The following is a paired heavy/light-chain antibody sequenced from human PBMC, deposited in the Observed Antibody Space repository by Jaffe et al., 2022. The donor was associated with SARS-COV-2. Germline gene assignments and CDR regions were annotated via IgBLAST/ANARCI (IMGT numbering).Light chain of an antibody. V-gene: IGLV1-47*01. J-gene: IGLJ1*01. CDR1: SSNIGSNY. CDR2: RND. Sequence: QSVLTQPPSASGTPGQRVTISCSGSSSNIGSNYVYWHQQLPGTAPKLLIYRNDQRPSGVPDRFSGSKSGTSASLAISGLRSEDEADYYCATWDASLSGYVFGTGTQVTVL. CDR3: ATWDASLSGYV.
Heavy chain of an antibody. CDR2: ISAYNGNT. Sequence: QVQLVQSGAEVKKPGASVKVSCKASGYSFNKYGISWVRQAPGQGLEWMGWISAYNGNTNYAQKLQGRVTMTTDTSTSTAYMELRSLRSDDTAVYYCARVGDIVVEPAALEHWFDPWGQGTLVTVSS. CDR3: ARVGDIVVEPAALEHWFDP. D-gene: IGHD2-2*01. J-gene: IGHJ5*02. V-gene: IGHV1-18*01. CDR1: GYSFNKYG.